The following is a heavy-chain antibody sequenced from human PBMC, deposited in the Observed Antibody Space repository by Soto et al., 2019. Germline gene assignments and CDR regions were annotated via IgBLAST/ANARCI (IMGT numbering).Heavy chain of an antibody. CDR1: GGTFSSYA. CDR2: NILIFGTA. D-gene: IGHD3-22*01. Sequence: QVQLVQSGAEVKKPGSSVKVSCKASGGTFSSYAITGVQQAPGQGLEWMGGNILIFGTANYAQKFQGRVTITADESTSTAYMELSSLRSEDTAVYYCATEGDGSGSYYYGMDVWGQGTTVTVSS. V-gene: IGHV1-69*12. CDR3: ATEGDGSGSYYYGMDV. J-gene: IGHJ6*02.